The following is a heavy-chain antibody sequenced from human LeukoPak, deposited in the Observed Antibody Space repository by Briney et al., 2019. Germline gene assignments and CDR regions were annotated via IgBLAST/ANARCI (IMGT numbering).Heavy chain of an antibody. CDR1: GFTFSSYS. D-gene: IGHD4-11*01. V-gene: IGHV3-21*01. J-gene: IGHJ6*02. CDR3: ARDDYSNYGMDV. CDR2: ISSSSSYI. Sequence: PGGSLRLSCAASGFTFSSYSMNWVRQAPGEGLEWVSSISSSSSYIYYADSVKGRFTISRDNAKNSLYLQMNSLRAEDTAVYYCARDDYSNYGMDVWGQGTTVTVSS.